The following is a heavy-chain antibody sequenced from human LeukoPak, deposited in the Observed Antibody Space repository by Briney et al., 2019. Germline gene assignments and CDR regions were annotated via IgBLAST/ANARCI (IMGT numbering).Heavy chain of an antibody. CDR3: VRDNPRCCGVVPANIDDY. CDR2: IGRDSRTI. J-gene: IGHJ4*02. D-gene: IGHD2-15*01. Sequence: GGSLRLSCVASEFTVSYTYMTWVRQAPGKGLEWISYIGRDSRTIFYADSVRGRFTISRDNAKNSLYLQMNSLRAEDTAVYYCVRDNPRCCGVVPANIDDYWGQGTLVTVSS. CDR1: EFTVSYTY. V-gene: IGHV3-48*01.